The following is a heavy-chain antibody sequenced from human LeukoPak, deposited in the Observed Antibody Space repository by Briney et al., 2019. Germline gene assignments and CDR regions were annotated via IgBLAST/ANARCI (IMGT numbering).Heavy chain of an antibody. D-gene: IGHD6-19*01. Sequence: GGSLRLSCAASGFTFSNYAMSWGRQVPGGGLEGVSTISSRGDSTYDTDSVKGRFTISRDNSKNSLYLQMNSVRAEDTAVYYCAKGPRPDITVAHTVEKWGQGTLVTVSS. J-gene: IGHJ4*02. CDR3: AKGPRPDITVAHTVEK. CDR2: ISSRGDST. V-gene: IGHV3-23*01. CDR1: GFTFSNYA.